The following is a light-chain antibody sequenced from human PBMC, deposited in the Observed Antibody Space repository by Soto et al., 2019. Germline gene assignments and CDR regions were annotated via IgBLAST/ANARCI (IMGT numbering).Light chain of an antibody. J-gene: IGLJ2*01. CDR2: SNT. CDR1: SSNIGSHT. V-gene: IGLV1-44*01. Sequence: QSVLTQPPSASGTPGQTIAISCSGGSSNIGSHTVNWHQQLPGTAPRLLISSNTQRPSGGPDRFAGSKSGTSASLAITGLQSEYEGDYYCAAWDDSLNGVVFGGGTKLTVL. CDR3: AAWDDSLNGVV.